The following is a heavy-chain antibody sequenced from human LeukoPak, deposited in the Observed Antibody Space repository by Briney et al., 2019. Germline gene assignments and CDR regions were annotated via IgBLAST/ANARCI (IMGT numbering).Heavy chain of an antibody. Sequence: SETLSFTCTVSGGSISSGGYYWSWIRQHPGKGLEWIGYIYYSGSTYYNPSLKSRVTISVDTSKNQFSLKLSSVTAADTAVYYCARGRAAAGSDYWGQGTLVTVSS. CDR2: IYYSGST. CDR1: GGSISSGGYY. V-gene: IGHV4-31*03. D-gene: IGHD6-13*01. CDR3: ARGRAAAGSDY. J-gene: IGHJ4*02.